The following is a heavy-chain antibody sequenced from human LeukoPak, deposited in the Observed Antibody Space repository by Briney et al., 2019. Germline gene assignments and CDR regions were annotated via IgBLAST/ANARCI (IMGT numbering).Heavy chain of an antibody. V-gene: IGHV1-2*02. CDR2: INPNSGGT. D-gene: IGHD2-2*02. CDR3: ARARDRTCSSTSCYTGPPWFDP. Sequence: SVKVSCKASGYTFTGYYMHWVRQAPGQGLEWMGWINPNSGGTNYAQKFQGRVTMTRDTSISTAYMELSRLRSDDTAVYYCARARDRTCSSTSCYTGPPWFDPWGQGTLVTVSS. CDR1: GYTFTGYY. J-gene: IGHJ5*02.